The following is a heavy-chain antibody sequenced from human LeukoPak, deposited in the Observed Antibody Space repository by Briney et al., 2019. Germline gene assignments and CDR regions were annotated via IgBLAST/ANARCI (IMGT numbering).Heavy chain of an antibody. V-gene: IGHV4-4*07. Sequence: SETLSLTCTVSGGSISAFYWGWIRQPAGKRLEWIGRIHTNGNTNYNPSLQSRVTMSVDTSKNQFSLKVSSVTAADTAVYYCARDPSQHNYYALDVWGAGTTVTVSS. J-gene: IGHJ6*04. CDR1: GGSISAFY. CDR2: IHTNGNT. CDR3: ARDPSQHNYYALDV.